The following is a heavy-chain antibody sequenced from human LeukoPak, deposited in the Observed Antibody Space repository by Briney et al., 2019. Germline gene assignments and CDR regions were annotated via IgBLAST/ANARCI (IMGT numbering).Heavy chain of an antibody. D-gene: IGHD3-9*01. Sequence: SVKVSCKASGGTFSSYAISWVRQAPGQGLEWMGGIIPIFGTANYAQKFQGRVTITADESTSTAYMELGSLRSEDTAVYYCARINHYDILTGYYDWGQGTLVTVSS. V-gene: IGHV1-69*13. J-gene: IGHJ4*02. CDR1: GGTFSSYA. CDR2: IIPIFGTA. CDR3: ARINHYDILTGYYD.